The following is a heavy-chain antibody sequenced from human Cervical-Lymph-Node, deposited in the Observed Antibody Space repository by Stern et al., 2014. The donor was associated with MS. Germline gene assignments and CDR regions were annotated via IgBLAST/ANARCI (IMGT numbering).Heavy chain of an antibody. J-gene: IGHJ4*02. CDR3: ASWTVTTGFDY. Sequence: VQWVESGEGLVQPGGSLRLSCAASGFTFSRYDMHWVRQATGKRLECVVSVGTAVYTMYADSVKGRFTISRENAKTSFFLQMNSLRAGDTAVYYCASWTVTTGFDYWGQGTLVTVSS. CDR2: VGTAVYT. D-gene: IGHD4-17*01. V-gene: IGHV3-13*01. CDR1: GFTFSRYD.